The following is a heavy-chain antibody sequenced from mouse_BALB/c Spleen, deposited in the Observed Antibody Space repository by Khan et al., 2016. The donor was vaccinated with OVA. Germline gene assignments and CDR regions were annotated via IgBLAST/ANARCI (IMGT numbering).Heavy chain of an antibody. CDR2: ISYSGNT. CDR1: GYSITSEYT. V-gene: IGHV3-2*02. Sequence: EVKLEESGPGLVKLSQSLSLTCTVTGYSITSEYTWNWIRQFPGNKLEWMGFISYSGNTRYNPSLKSRISITRDTSKNQFFLQLNSVTSEDTATYYCARKDYYDYDPFPYWGQGTLVTVSA. D-gene: IGHD2-4*01. J-gene: IGHJ3*01. CDR3: ARKDYYDYDPFPY.